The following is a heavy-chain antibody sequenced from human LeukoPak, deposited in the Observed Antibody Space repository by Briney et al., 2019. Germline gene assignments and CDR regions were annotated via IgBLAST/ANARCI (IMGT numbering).Heavy chain of an antibody. D-gene: IGHD3/OR15-3a*01. CDR2: IYYSGST. V-gene: IGHV4-31*03. J-gene: IGHJ4*02. Sequence: SETLSLTCTVSGGSISSGGYYWSWIRHPPGKGLEWIGYIYYSGSTYYNPSLKSRVTISVDTSKNQFSLKLSSVTAADTAVYYCAREGGMDWLSCHYFDYWGQGTMVTVSS. CDR1: GGSISSGGYY. CDR3: AREGGMDWLSCHYFDY.